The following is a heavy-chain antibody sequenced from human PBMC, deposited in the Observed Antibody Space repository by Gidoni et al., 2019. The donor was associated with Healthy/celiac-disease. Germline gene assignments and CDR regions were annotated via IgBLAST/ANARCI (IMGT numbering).Heavy chain of an antibody. CDR1: GFTFGDYA. J-gene: IGHJ2*01. CDR3: TREYCTNGVCRTAGESWYFDL. V-gene: IGHV3-49*04. D-gene: IGHD2-8*01. Sequence: EVQLVESGGGLVQPGRSLRLSCTASGFTFGDYAMSWVRPAPGKGLEWVGFIRSKAYGGTTEYAASVKGRFTISRDDSKSIAYLQMNSLKTEDTAVYYCTREYCTNGVCRTAGESWYFDLWGRGTLVTVSS. CDR2: IRSKAYGGTT.